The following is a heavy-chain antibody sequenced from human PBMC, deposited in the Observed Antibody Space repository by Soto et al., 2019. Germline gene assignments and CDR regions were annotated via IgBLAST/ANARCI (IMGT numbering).Heavy chain of an antibody. V-gene: IGHV3-23*01. CDR3: VRRAGGAVVWYYDL. J-gene: IGHJ2*01. CDR1: GFIFNKYA. CDR2: VSGRGGSA. Sequence: EVQLLESGGGLVQRGGSLRLSCAASGFIFNKYAMTWVRQAPGKGLEWVARVSGRGGSAYYADSVKGRLTISRDNSNNTLYLQMTNVRGEDTGVYYCVRRAGGAVVWYYDLWGRGTLVSVFS. D-gene: IGHD2-21*01.